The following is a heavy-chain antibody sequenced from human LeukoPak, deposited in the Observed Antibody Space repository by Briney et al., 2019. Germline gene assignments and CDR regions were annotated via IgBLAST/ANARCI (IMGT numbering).Heavy chain of an antibody. Sequence: GGSLRLSCAASGFTFSSYAMHWVRQAPGKGLEWVAVISYDGSNKYYADSVKGRFTISRDNSKNTLYLQMNSLRAEDTAVYYCARGSARWLQFMGAYWGQGTLVTVSS. CDR1: GFTFSSYA. CDR3: ARGSARWLQFMGAY. D-gene: IGHD5-24*01. J-gene: IGHJ4*02. V-gene: IGHV3-30-3*01. CDR2: ISYDGSNK.